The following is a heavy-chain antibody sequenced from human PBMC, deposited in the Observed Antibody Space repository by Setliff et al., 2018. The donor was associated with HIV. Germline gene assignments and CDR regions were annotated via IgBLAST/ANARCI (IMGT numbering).Heavy chain of an antibody. CDR2: INPNSGGT. CDR1: GYTFTGYY. Sequence: ASVKVSCKASGYTFTGYYMHWVRQAPGQGLEWMGWINPNSGGTNYAQKFQGRVTMTRDTSISTAYMELSRLRSDDTAVYYCARAAYRGMGITGTQGLAYWGQGTRVTVSS. V-gene: IGHV1-2*02. D-gene: IGHD1-7*01. CDR3: ARAAYRGMGITGTQGLAY. J-gene: IGHJ4*02.